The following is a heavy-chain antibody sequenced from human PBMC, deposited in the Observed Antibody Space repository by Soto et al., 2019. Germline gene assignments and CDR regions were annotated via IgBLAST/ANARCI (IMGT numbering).Heavy chain of an antibody. CDR3: ARALSDFWSGNNWFDP. V-gene: IGHV1-18*01. Sequence: QVQLVQSGAEVKKPGASVKVSCKASGYTFTSYGISWVRQAPGQGLEWMGWISAHNGNTNYAQKLQGRVTMTTDTSTSTAYMELRSLRSDDTAVYYCARALSDFWSGNNWFDPWGQGTLVTVSS. CDR1: GYTFTSYG. CDR2: ISAHNGNT. D-gene: IGHD3-3*01. J-gene: IGHJ5*02.